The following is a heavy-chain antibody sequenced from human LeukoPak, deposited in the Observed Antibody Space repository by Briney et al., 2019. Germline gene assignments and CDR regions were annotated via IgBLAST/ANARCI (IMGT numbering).Heavy chain of an antibody. V-gene: IGHV3-30*03. J-gene: IGHJ4*02. CDR2: ISFDGSNK. D-gene: IGHD5-24*01. CDR3: TRVGYIDEGIDY. Sequence: PGRSLRLSCTASKFTFSNYGMHWVRQAPGKGLEWMAVISFDGSNKYYTDSVKGRFTISRDNAKNSLYLQMNSLRAEDTAIYYCTRVGYIDEGIDYWGQGTLVTVSS. CDR1: KFTFSNYG.